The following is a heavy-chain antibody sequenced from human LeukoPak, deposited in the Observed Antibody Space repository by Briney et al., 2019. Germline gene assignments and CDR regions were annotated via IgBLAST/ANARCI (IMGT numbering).Heavy chain of an antibody. CDR2: ISPNSGVT. J-gene: IGHJ4*02. CDR3: AREGSGWYGLFDY. CDR1: GYIFTGYY. Sequence: GASVKVSCKASGYIFTGYYLHWVRQAPGQGLEWMGWISPNSGVTNYAQKFQGRVTMTRDTSISTAYMELSSLRSEDMAVYYCAREGSGWYGLFDYWGQGTLVTVSS. D-gene: IGHD6-19*01. V-gene: IGHV1-2*02.